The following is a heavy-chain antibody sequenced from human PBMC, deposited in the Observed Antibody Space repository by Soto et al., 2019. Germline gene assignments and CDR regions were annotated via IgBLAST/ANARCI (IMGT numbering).Heavy chain of an antibody. J-gene: IGHJ4*02. D-gene: IGHD6-6*01. CDR3: ARAGSSSSFYFDY. Sequence: LSLTCTVSGGSISSYYWSWIRQPPGKGLEWIGYIYYSGSTNYNPSLKSRVTISVDTSKNQFSLKLSSVTAADTAVYYCARAGSSSSFYFDYWGQGTLVTVSS. CDR2: IYYSGST. CDR1: GGSISSYY. V-gene: IGHV4-59*01.